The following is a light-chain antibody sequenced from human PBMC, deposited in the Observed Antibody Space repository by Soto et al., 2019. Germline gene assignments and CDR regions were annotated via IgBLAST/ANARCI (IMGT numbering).Light chain of an antibody. CDR1: FSNLGSNF. CDR3: AAWDDSLRGVV. J-gene: IGLJ2*01. CDR2: RND. Sequence: QSVLTQPPSASGTPGQRVTISCSGTFSNLGSNFVFWYQQLPGAAPKLLISRNDQRPSGVPDRFSGSKSGTSASLAISVLRSEDEADYLCAAWDDSLRGVVFGGGTKLTVL. V-gene: IGLV1-47*01.